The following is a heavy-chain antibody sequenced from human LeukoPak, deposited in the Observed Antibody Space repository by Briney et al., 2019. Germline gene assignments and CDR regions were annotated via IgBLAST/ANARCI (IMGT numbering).Heavy chain of an antibody. D-gene: IGHD2-2*01. V-gene: IGHV4-30-4*01. CDR1: GGSISSGDYY. CDR2: IYYSGST. CDR3: ARDVNYCSSTSCSLGMDV. Sequence: SQTLSLTCTVSGGSISSGDYYWSWIRQPPGKGLEWIGYIYYSGSTYYNPSLKSRVTMSVDTSKNQFSLKLSSVTAADTAVYYCARDVNYCSSTSCSLGMDVWGQGTTVTVSS. J-gene: IGHJ6*02.